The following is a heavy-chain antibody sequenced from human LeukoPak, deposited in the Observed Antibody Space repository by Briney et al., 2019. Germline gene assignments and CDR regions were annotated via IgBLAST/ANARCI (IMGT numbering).Heavy chain of an antibody. CDR2: ISGSGGST. D-gene: IGHD3-10*01. Sequence: GGSLRLSCAASGFTFSSYAMSWVRQAPGKGLEWVSAISGSGGSTYYADSVKGRFTISRDNSKNTLYLQMNSLRAEDTAVYYCAKAVLGGLLWFGELLRDDYYFDYWGQGTLVTVSS. CDR3: AKAVLGGLLWFGELLRDDYYFDY. V-gene: IGHV3-23*01. CDR1: GFTFSSYA. J-gene: IGHJ4*02.